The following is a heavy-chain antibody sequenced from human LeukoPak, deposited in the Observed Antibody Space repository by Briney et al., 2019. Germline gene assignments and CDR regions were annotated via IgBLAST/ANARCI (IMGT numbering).Heavy chain of an antibody. J-gene: IGHJ6*03. CDR1: GGTFSSYA. V-gene: IGHV1-69*01. CDR2: IIPIFGTA. D-gene: IGHD2-15*01. CDR3: ARGMVVVVVAATHYYMDV. Sequence: GSSVKVSCKASGGTFSSYAISWVRQAPGQGLKWMGGIIPIFGTANYAQKFQGRVTITADESTSTAYIELSSPRSEDTAVYYCARGMVVVVVAATHYYMDVWGKGTTVTVSS.